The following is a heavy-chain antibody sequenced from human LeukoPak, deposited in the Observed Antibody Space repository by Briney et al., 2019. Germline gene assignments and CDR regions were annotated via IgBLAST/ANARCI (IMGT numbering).Heavy chain of an antibody. CDR2: ITPSDGGT. CDR3: ATSQNVVLMVYAISGMGAFDI. CDR1: GYTFTNYY. J-gene: IGHJ3*02. V-gene: IGHV1-46*01. D-gene: IGHD2-8*01. Sequence: GASVKLSCKASGYTFTNYYIHWVRQAPGQGLEWMGRITPSDGGTIYAQRFQGRVTLTRDMSTSTVYMELSSLRSEDTAVYYCATSQNVVLMVYAISGMGAFDIWGQGTKLTVSS.